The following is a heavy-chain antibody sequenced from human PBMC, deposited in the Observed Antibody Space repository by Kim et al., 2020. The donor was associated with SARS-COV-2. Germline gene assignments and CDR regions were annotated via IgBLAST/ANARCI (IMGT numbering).Heavy chain of an antibody. Sequence: SRVTISVDTSKNQFSLKLSSVTAADTAVYYCARRDIVVVVAATRVNWFDPWGQGTLVTVSS. V-gene: IGHV4-34*01. D-gene: IGHD2-15*01. CDR3: ARRDIVVVVAATRVNWFDP. J-gene: IGHJ5*02.